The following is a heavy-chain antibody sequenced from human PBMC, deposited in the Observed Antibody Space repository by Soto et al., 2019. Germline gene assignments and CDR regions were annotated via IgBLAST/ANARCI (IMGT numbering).Heavy chain of an antibody. CDR3: AKSPRFLEWLGSYYGMDV. CDR1: GFTFSSYG. CDR2: ISYDGSNK. V-gene: IGHV3-30*18. Sequence: TGGSLRLSCAASGFTFSSYGMHWVRQAPGKGLEWVAVISYDGSNKYYADSVKGRFTISRDNSKNTLYLQMNSLRAEDTAVYYCAKSPRFLEWLGSYYGMDVWGQGTTVTVSS. J-gene: IGHJ6*02. D-gene: IGHD3-3*01.